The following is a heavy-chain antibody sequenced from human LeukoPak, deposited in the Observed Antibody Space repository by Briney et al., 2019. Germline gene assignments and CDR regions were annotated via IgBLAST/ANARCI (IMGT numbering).Heavy chain of an antibody. J-gene: IGHJ4*02. D-gene: IGHD1-26*01. CDR2: INPNSGGT. Sequence: ASVKVSCKASGNTFTGYYTHWVRQAPGQGLEWMGWINPNSGGTNYAQKFQGRVTMTRGTSISTAYMELSRLRSDDTAVYYCGRHNKWELTFDYWGQGTLVTVSS. CDR3: GRHNKWELTFDY. CDR1: GNTFTGYY. V-gene: IGHV1-2*02.